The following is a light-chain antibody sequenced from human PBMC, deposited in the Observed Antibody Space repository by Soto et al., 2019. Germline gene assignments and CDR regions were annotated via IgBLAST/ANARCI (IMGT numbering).Light chain of an antibody. CDR3: QEYSNSAWT. V-gene: IGKV3-20*01. Sequence: EIVLTQSPGTLSLSPGERATLSCRASQSVSSSYLAWYQQKPGQAPRLLIFGASSRATGIPDRFSGSGSESDFTLTITRLEPEDFAGYYCQEYSNSAWTFGQGTRVEIK. CDR1: QSVSSSY. CDR2: GAS. J-gene: IGKJ1*01.